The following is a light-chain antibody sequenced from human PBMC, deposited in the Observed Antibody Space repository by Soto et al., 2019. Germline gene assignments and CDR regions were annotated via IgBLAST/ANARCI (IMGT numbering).Light chain of an antibody. J-gene: IGKJ2*01. CDR1: QSVSSSY. Sequence: EIVLTQSPGTLSLSPGERATLSCRASQSVSSSYLAWYQQKPGQAPRLLIYGASSRATGIPDRFSGSGSGTNFTLTISRLEPEDFAVYYCQQYGSSPVTFGQGTKLEIK. V-gene: IGKV3-20*01. CDR3: QQYGSSPVT. CDR2: GAS.